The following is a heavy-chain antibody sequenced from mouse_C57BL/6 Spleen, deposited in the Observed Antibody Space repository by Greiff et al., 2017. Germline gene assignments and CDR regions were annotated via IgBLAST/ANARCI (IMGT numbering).Heavy chain of an antibody. V-gene: IGHV5-4*03. CDR3: ARDV. CDR2: INDGGSYT. Sequence: EVKLMESGGGLVKPGGSLKLSCAASGFTFSSYAMSWVRQTPEKRLEWVATINDGGSYTYYPDNVKGRFTISRDNAKNNLYLQMSHLKSEDTAMYYCARDVWGTGTTVTVSS. CDR1: GFTFSSYA. J-gene: IGHJ1*03.